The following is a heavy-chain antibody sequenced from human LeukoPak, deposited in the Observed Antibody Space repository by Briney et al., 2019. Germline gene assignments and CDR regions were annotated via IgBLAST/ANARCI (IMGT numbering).Heavy chain of an antibody. CDR1: GYTFTSYA. J-gene: IGHJ4*02. CDR3: ARGTMVRGVISHFDY. CDR2: INAGNGNT. V-gene: IGHV1-3*01. D-gene: IGHD3-10*01. Sequence: GASVKVSCTASGYTFTSYAMHWVRQAPGQRLEWMGWINAGNGNTKYSQKFQGRVTITRDTSASTAYMELSSLRSEDTAVYYCARGTMVRGVISHFDYWGQGTLVTVSS.